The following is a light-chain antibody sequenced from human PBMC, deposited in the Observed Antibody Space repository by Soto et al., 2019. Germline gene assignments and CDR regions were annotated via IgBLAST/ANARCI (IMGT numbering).Light chain of an antibody. Sequence: DIVMTQTPLSSPVTLGQPASISCRSSQSLVHSDGHTYLSWLHQRPGQPPRVLIYKVSNRFSGVPARFSGSGAGTDFTLKISRVEAEDVGVYYCMQATQYPRTFGQGTKVEIE. CDR3: MQATQYPRT. CDR1: QSLVHSDGHTY. V-gene: IGKV2-24*01. J-gene: IGKJ1*01. CDR2: KVS.